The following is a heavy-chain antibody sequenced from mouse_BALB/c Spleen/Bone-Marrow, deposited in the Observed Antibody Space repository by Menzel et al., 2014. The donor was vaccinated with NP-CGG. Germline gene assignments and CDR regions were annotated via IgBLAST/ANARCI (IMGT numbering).Heavy chain of an antibody. CDR1: GLTFSSYG. J-gene: IGHJ4*01. CDR3: TRQRGDYAMDY. D-gene: IGHD1-1*02. CDR2: ISNGGNYT. Sequence: EVKLMESGRGLVKPGGSLKLSCAASGLTFSSYGVSWVRQTPEKRLEWVATISNGGNYTYYPDSVKGRFTISRDNAKNTLCLQMSSLRSEDTAMYYCTRQRGDYAMDYWGQGTSVTVSS. V-gene: IGHV5-9-3*01.